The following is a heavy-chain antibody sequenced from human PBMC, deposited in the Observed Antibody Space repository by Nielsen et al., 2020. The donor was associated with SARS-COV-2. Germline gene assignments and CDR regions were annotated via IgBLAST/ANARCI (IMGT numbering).Heavy chain of an antibody. Sequence: AVGKGLEWVSYISSSGSTIYYADSVKGRFTISRDNAKNSLYLQMNSLRAEDTAVYYCARDSTYGYSYGYGYWGQGTLVTVSS. CDR2: ISSSGSTI. CDR3: ARDSTYGYSYGYGY. D-gene: IGHD5-18*01. J-gene: IGHJ4*02. V-gene: IGHV3-48*03.